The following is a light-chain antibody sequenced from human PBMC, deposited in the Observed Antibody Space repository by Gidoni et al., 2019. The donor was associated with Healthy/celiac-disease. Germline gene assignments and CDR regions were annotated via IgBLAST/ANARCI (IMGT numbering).Light chain of an antibody. Sequence: EIVLTKSQATLSLSPGERATLSCWASQSVSSYLAWYQQKPGQAPRLLIYDASNRATGIPARFSGRESGTDFTLTISSLEPEDFAVYYCQQRSNWPYTFGQGTKLEIK. J-gene: IGKJ2*01. CDR1: QSVSSY. V-gene: IGKV3-11*01. CDR2: DAS. CDR3: QQRSNWPYT.